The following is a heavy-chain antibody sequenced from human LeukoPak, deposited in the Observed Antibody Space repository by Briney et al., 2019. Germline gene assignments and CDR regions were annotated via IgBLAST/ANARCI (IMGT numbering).Heavy chain of an antibody. CDR2: IHYSGST. CDR3: ARFSGSYYQY. Sequence: SETLSLTCTVSGGSVNNYYWSWIRQPPGKGLEWIGYIHYSGSTSYNPSLKSRVIISLDTSKNQFSLRLTSVTAADTAVYCCARFSGSYYQYWGQGTLVTVSS. CDR1: GGSVNNYY. D-gene: IGHD2-15*01. V-gene: IGHV4-59*02. J-gene: IGHJ4*02.